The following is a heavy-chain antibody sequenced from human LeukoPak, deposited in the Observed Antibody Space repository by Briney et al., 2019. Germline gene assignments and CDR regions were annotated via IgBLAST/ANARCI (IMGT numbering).Heavy chain of an antibody. CDR1: GFTVSTYY. V-gene: IGHV3-53*01. Sequence: GGSLRLSCAASGFTVSTYYMTWVRQAPGKGLECVSVIYSGGSTYYPHSVKRRFAASPDNSTTTLSRQMSSLSAEDPAMYSCARGLGYCTSTTCLLPTDYWGQGTLVTVSS. CDR3: ARGLGYCTSTTCLLPTDY. D-gene: IGHD2-2*01. CDR2: IYSGGST. J-gene: IGHJ4*02.